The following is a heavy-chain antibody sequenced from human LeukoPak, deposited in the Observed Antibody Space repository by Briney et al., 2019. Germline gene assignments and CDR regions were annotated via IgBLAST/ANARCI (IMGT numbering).Heavy chain of an antibody. CDR2: FIPIFGTA. D-gene: IGHD6-13*01. CDR3: AREGSEYSSSPNWFDP. Sequence: ASVKVSCKASGGTFSSYAISWVRQAPGQGLEWMGGFIPIFGTANYAQKFQGRVTITADESTSTAYMELSSLRSEDTAVYYCAREGSEYSSSPNWFDPWGQGTLVTVSS. V-gene: IGHV1-69*13. CDR1: GGTFSSYA. J-gene: IGHJ5*02.